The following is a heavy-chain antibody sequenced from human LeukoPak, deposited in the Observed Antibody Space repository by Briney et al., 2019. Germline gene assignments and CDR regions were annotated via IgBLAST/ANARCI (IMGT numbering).Heavy chain of an antibody. J-gene: IGHJ6*02. CDR2: ISAYNGNT. CDR3: ARDRFMLPYYYYYGMDV. V-gene: IGHV1-18*01. Sequence: ASVKVSCKASGYTFTGYGISWVRQAPGQGVEWMGWISAYNGNTNYAQKLQGRVTMTTDTSTSTAYMELRSLRSNDTAVYYCARDRFMLPYYYYYGMDVWGQGTTVTVSS. D-gene: IGHD2-8*01. CDR1: GYTFTGYG.